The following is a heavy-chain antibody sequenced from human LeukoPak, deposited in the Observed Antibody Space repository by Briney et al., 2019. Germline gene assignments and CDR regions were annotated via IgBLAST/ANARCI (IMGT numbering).Heavy chain of an antibody. Sequence: SETLSLTCAVYGGSFSGYYWSWIRQPPGKGLEWIGEINHSGSTNYNPSLKSRVTISVDTSKNQFSLKLSSVTAADTAVYYCARQAMVRGVTEIDYWGQGTLVTVSS. CDR1: GGSFSGYY. V-gene: IGHV4-34*01. J-gene: IGHJ4*02. CDR3: ARQAMVRGVTEIDY. CDR2: INHSGST. D-gene: IGHD3-10*01.